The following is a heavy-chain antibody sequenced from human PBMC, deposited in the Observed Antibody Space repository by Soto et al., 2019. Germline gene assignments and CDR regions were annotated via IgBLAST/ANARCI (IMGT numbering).Heavy chain of an antibody. CDR3: AKDRDYPRDYFHY. CDR2: ISFGGSDS. CDR1: GFTFNRYA. J-gene: IGHJ4*02. D-gene: IGHD3-10*01. Sequence: GGSLRLSCAASGFTFNRYAMHWVRQAPGKGLEWVAFISFGGSDSYYADSVKGRFALSRDNSKNTMYLEMNSLRPEDTAVYYCAKDRDYPRDYFHYWGQGTLVTVSS. V-gene: IGHV3-30*09.